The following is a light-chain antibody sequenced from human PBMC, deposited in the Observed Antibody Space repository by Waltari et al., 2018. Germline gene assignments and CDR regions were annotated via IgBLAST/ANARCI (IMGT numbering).Light chain of an antibody. CDR3: CSYAGSNTVL. CDR2: EVN. J-gene: IGLJ2*01. Sequence: QSALTQPASVSGSPEQSITISCTGTSSDVGSYNLVSWYQQHPGKAPKLMISEVNERPSVVSIRFSCPKSGNTASLTISGRPAEDEADYYCCSYAGSNTVLFGGGTKLTVL. V-gene: IGLV2-23*02. CDR1: SSDVGSYNL.